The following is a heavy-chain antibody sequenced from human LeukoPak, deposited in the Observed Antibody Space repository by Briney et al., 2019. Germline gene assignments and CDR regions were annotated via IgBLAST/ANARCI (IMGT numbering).Heavy chain of an antibody. CDR2: IYYSGSP. CDR1: GRSISSYY. Sequence: SQTLSLTCTVSGRSISSYYWSWIRQPPGKGLERIGYIYYSGSPNYNPSLKSRVPISVDTSKNQFSLKLSSVTAADTPVISWARDHQVVYINYNWFEPWGQGTLVSVSS. CDR3: ARDHQVVYINYNWFEP. D-gene: IGHD2-2*02. J-gene: IGHJ5*02. V-gene: IGHV4-59*12.